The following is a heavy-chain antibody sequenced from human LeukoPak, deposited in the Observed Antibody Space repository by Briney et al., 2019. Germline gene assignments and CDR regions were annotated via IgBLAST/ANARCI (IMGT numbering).Heavy chain of an antibody. D-gene: IGHD6-13*01. Sequence: GASVKVSCKASGYTLTSYAISWVRQAPGQGLEWMGGIIPIFGTANYAQKFQGRVTITADKSTSTAYMELSSLRSEDTAVYYCARGPYSSSWSSFQHWGQGTLVTVSS. CDR1: GYTLTSYA. J-gene: IGHJ1*01. V-gene: IGHV1-69*06. CDR3: ARGPYSSSWSSFQH. CDR2: IIPIFGTA.